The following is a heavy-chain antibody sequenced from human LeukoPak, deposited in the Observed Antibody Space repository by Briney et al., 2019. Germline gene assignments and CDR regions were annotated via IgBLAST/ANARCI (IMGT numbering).Heavy chain of an antibody. D-gene: IGHD2-15*01. CDR2: ISSSGSTI. CDR3: ASAVGWPRGSYYFDY. Sequence: GGSLRLSCAASGFTFSSYAMSWVRQAPGKGLEWVSYISSSGSTIYYADSVKGRFTISRDNAKNSLYLQMNSLRAEDTAVYYCASAVGWPRGSYYFDYWGQGTLVTVSS. V-gene: IGHV3-48*04. J-gene: IGHJ4*02. CDR1: GFTFSSYA.